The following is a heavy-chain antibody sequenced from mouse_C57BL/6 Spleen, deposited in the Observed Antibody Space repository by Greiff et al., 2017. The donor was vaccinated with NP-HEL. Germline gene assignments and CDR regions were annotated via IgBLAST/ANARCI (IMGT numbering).Heavy chain of an antibody. J-gene: IGHJ1*03. D-gene: IGHD2-5*01. V-gene: IGHV5-9-1*02. CDR1: GFTFSSYA. CDR2: ISSGGDYI. Sequence: EVKLVESGEGLVKPGGSLKLSCAASGFTFSSYAMSWVRQTPEKRLGWVAYISSGGDYIYYADTVKGRFTISRDNARNTLYLEMISLQSEDTAMYYCTRALAYYSNYGYFDVWGTGTTVTVSS. CDR3: TRALAYYSNYGYFDV.